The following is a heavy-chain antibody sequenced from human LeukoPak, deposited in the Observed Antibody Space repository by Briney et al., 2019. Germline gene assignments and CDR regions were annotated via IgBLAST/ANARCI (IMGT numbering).Heavy chain of an antibody. CDR2: IYYSGST. D-gene: IGHD6-6*01. Sequence: SETLSLTCTVSGGSISFYYWSWIRQPPGKGLEWIGYIYYSGSTNYNPSLKGRVTISVDTSKNQFSLKLRSVTAADTAVYYCAREGIAAHAFDIWGQGTMVTVSS. CDR3: AREGIAAHAFDI. J-gene: IGHJ3*02. V-gene: IGHV4-59*12. CDR1: GGSISFYY.